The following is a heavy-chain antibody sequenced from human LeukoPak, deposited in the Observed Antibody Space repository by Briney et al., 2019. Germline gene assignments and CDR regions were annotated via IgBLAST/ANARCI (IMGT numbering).Heavy chain of an antibody. V-gene: IGHV1-69*13. CDR1: GGTFSSYA. J-gene: IGHJ4*02. CDR3: ARGWDYDSGGRPTAYVY. D-gene: IGHD3-22*01. CDR2: IIPIFGTA. Sequence: AASVTVSCKASGGTFSSYAISWVRQAPGQGLEWMGGIIPIFGTANYAQKFQGKVTITADESTSTAYMELSSLRSEDTAIYYCARGWDYDSGGRPTAYVYWGQGTLVSVSS.